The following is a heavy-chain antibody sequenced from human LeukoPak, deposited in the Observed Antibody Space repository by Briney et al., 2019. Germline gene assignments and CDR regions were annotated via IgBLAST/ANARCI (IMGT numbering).Heavy chain of an antibody. CDR1: GFTVSSNY. CDR3: ARGGLETAVKYFFDY. D-gene: IGHD1-1*01. CDR2: TYRGGST. Sequence: PGGSLRLSCAASGFTVSSNYVSWVRQAPGKGLEWVSTTYRGGSTYYADSVKGRFTISRDNSKNTVYLQINTLRVEDTAVYYCARGGLETAVKYFFDYWGQGTLITVSS. J-gene: IGHJ4*02. V-gene: IGHV3-66*01.